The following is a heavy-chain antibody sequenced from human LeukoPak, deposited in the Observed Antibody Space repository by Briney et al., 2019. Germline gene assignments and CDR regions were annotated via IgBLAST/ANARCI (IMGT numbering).Heavy chain of an antibody. CDR2: INPSGGST. CDR3: ARPSKAGYSSSWYGF. V-gene: IGHV1-46*01. D-gene: IGHD6-13*01. Sequence: GASVKVSCKASGYTFTSYYMHWVRQAPGQGLEWMGIINPSGGSTSYAQKFQGRVTMTRDTSTSTVYMELSSLRSEDTAVYYCARPSKAGYSSSWYGFWGQGTLVTVSS. CDR1: GYTFTSYY. J-gene: IGHJ4*02.